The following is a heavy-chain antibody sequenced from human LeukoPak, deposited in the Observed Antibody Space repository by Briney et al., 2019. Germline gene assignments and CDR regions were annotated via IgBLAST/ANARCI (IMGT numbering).Heavy chain of an antibody. CDR2: ISYDGSNK. V-gene: IGHV3-30*04. D-gene: IGHD6-19*01. J-gene: IGHJ1*01. CDR1: GFTFSNYA. CDR3: ATHHREGVTGREYFQH. Sequence: GGSLRLSCAASGFTFSNYAMHWVRQAPGKGLEWVAIISYDGSNKYYADSVKGRFTISRDNSKNTLYVQMSSLRAEDTAVYYCATHHREGVTGREYFQHWGQGTLVTVSS.